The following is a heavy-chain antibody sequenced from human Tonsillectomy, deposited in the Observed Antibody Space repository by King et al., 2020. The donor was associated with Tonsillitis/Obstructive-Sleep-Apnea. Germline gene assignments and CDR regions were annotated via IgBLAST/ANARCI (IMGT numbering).Heavy chain of an antibody. CDR2: INPGNGNT. D-gene: IGHD2-2*01. J-gene: IGHJ5*02. CDR1: GYSFRTYA. CDR3: TRDGGYCTTVSCYVWFDP. V-gene: IGHV1-3*01. Sequence: QLVQSGAEVKKPGASVKVSCKASGYSFRTYALHWVRQAPGQRLEWMGWINPGNGNTEYSQKFQGRITITWDTSASTAYMGLSSLTSEDTSVYYCTRDGGYCTTVSCYVWFDPWGQGTLVTVSS.